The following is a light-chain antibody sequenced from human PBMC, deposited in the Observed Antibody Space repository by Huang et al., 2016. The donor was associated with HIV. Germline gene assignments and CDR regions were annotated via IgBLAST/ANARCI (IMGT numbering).Light chain of an antibody. CDR3: QQYGSSPWT. CDR1: QSVSGSY. V-gene: IGKV3D-20*01. CDR2: DAS. Sequence: EIVLTQSPATLSLSPGERATLSCGASQSVSGSYLAWYQPTPGLAPRLLLYDASSRATGIPDRFSGRGSGTDFTLTISRLEPEDFAVYYCQQYGSSPWTFGQGTKVEIK. J-gene: IGKJ1*01.